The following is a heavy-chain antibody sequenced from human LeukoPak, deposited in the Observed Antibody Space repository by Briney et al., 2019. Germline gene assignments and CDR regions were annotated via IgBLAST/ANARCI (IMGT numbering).Heavy chain of an antibody. V-gene: IGHV4-31*03. Sequence: SETLSLTCTVSGGSISSGGYYWSWIRQHPGKGLEWIGYIYYSGSTYYNPSLKSRVTISVDTSKNQFSLKLSSVTAADTAVYYCARQGPEIAVAGEPFDYWGQGTLVTVSS. CDR1: GGSISSGGYY. CDR2: IYYSGST. CDR3: ARQGPEIAVAGEPFDY. D-gene: IGHD6-19*01. J-gene: IGHJ4*02.